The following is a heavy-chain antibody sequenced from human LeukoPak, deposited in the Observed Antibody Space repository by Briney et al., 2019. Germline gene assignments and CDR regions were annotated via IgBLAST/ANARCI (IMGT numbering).Heavy chain of an antibody. Sequence: PGGSLGLSCAASGFTFSSYSMNWVRQAPGKGLEWVSSISSSSSYIYYADSVKGRINISRDNAKNSLYPQLNALRAEDTAVYYCARDVGVVVPAAPDIVATSFDYWGQGTLVTVSS. D-gene: IGHD2-2*01. CDR1: GFTFSSYS. V-gene: IGHV3-21*01. CDR2: ISSSSSYI. CDR3: ARDVGVVVPAAPDIVATSFDY. J-gene: IGHJ4*02.